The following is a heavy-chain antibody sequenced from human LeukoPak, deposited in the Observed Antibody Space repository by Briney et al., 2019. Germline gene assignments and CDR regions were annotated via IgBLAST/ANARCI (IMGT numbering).Heavy chain of an antibody. CDR2: INHSGST. CDR1: GGSFSGYY. CDR3: AKDTLYRRYYYYGMDV. D-gene: IGHD1-26*01. V-gene: IGHV4-34*01. Sequence: SETLSLTCAVYGGSFSGYYWSWIRQPPGKGLEWIGEINHSGSTNYNPSLKSRVTISVDTSKNQFSLKLSSVTAADTAVYYCAKDTLYRRYYYYGMDVWGQGTTVTVSS. J-gene: IGHJ6*02.